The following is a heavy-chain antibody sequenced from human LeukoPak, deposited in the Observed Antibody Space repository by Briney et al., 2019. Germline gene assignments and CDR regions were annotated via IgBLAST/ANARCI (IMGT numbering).Heavy chain of an antibody. CDR3: ARGPYCSGGSCYGYFDY. D-gene: IGHD2-15*01. J-gene: IGHJ4*02. CDR2: IYYSGST. V-gene: IGHV4-59*01. Sequence: SETLSLTXTVSGGSISSYYWSWIRQPPGKGLEWIGYIYYSGSTNYNPSLKSRVTISVDTSKNQFSLKLSSVTAADTAVYYCARGPYCSGGSCYGYFDYWGQGTLVTVSS. CDR1: GGSISSYY.